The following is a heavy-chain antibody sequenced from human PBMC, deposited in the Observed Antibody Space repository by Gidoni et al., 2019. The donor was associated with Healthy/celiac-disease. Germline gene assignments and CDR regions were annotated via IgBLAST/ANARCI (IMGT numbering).Heavy chain of an antibody. J-gene: IGHJ3*02. Sequence: QVQLVQSGAEVKKPGSSAKVSCKASGGTFSSYAISWVRQAPGQGLEWMGGISPIFGTAYYAQKFQGRVTITADESTSTAYMELSSLRSEDTAVYYCARDLTLAQPDAFDIWGQGTMVTVSS. CDR2: ISPIFGTA. CDR3: ARDLTLAQPDAFDI. D-gene: IGHD2-2*01. V-gene: IGHV1-69*01. CDR1: GGTFSSYA.